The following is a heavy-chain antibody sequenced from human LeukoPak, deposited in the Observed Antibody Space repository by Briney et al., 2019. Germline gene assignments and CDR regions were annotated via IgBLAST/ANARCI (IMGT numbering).Heavy chain of an antibody. J-gene: IGHJ4*02. V-gene: IGHV3-15*01. D-gene: IGHD3-10*01. CDR2: IKSKADGGTT. CDR3: TTISGLLWFGGHDY. Sequence: PGGSLRLSCAASGFTFSKAWMSWVRQAPGKGLEWVGRIKSKADGGTTDHAAPVKGRFTISRDDSKNMLYLQMNSLKTEDTAVYYCTTISGLLWFGGHDYWGQGTLVTVSS. CDR1: GFTFSKAW.